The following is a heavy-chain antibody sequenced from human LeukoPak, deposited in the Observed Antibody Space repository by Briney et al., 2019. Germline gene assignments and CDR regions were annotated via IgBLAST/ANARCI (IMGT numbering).Heavy chain of an antibody. CDR1: GLTVSSNC. J-gene: IGHJ4*02. D-gene: IGHD3-22*01. CDR2: IYSGGNT. CDR3: ARDLPLGGYYYTEADY. V-gene: IGHV3-53*01. Sequence: GSLRLSCAASGLTVSSNCMSWVRQAPGKGLEWVSFIYSGGNTYYADSVKGRFTISRDNSKNTVHLQMNSLRAEDTAVYYCARDLPLGGYYYTEADYWGQGTLVTVSS.